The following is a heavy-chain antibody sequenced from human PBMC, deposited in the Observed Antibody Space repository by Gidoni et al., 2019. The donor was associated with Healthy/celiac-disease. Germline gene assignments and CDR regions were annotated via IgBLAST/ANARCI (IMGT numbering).Heavy chain of an antibody. D-gene: IGHD3-10*01. CDR2: ISSSSRYI. V-gene: IGHV3-21*01. CDR3: ATGKGGAFDI. J-gene: IGHJ3*02. Sequence: VQLVESGGGLVKPGGSLRLSCAASGFTLSSYSMNWVRQAPGKGLEWVSYISSSSRYIYSADSVKGRFTISRDNAKNSLYLQMNSLRADDTAVYYCATGKGGAFDIWGQGTMVTVSS. CDR1: GFTLSSYS.